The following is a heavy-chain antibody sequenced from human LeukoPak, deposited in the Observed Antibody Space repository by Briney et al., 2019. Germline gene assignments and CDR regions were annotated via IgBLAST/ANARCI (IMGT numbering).Heavy chain of an antibody. V-gene: IGHV3-13*01. J-gene: IGHJ6*03. Sequence: PGGSLRLSCAASGFTFSSYDIHWVRQATGKGLGWVSGIGTAGEIYYPGSVKGRFTISRENAKNSLYLQMNSLRAGDTAVYYCARDPYSGSYGPYYYYYMDVWGEGTTVTISS. CDR2: IGTAGEI. CDR3: ARDPYSGSYGPYYYYYMDV. D-gene: IGHD1-26*01. CDR1: GFTFSSYD.